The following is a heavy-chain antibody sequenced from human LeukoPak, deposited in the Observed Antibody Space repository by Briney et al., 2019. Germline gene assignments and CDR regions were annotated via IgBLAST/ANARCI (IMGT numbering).Heavy chain of an antibody. V-gene: IGHV3-33*06. CDR2: IWYDGSNK. J-gene: IGHJ4*02. D-gene: IGHD3-22*01. CDR3: AKDPWYYDSSGYLTY. Sequence: GSLRLSCAASGFTFSSYGMHWVRQAPGKGLEWVAVIWYDGSNKYYADSVKGRFTISRDNSKNTLYLQMNSLRAEDTAVYYCAKDPWYYDSSGYLTYWGQGTLVTVSS. CDR1: GFTFSSYG.